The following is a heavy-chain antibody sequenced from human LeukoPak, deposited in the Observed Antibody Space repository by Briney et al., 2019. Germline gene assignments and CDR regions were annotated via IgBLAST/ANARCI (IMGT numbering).Heavy chain of an antibody. J-gene: IGHJ3*02. D-gene: IGHD6-19*01. V-gene: IGHV4-38-2*02. CDR2: IDGSGSS. CDR1: GYSISSGYL. Sequence: SETLSLTCTVSGYSISSGYLWGWIRQPPGKGLEWIGSIDGSGSSYYNPSLKSRVIISVDTSRNQFSLKMTSVTAADTAVYYCAATKQWLAFDIWGQGTMVTVSS. CDR3: AATKQWLAFDI.